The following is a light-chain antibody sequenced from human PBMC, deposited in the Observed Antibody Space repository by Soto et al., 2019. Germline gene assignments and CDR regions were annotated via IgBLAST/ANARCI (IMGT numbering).Light chain of an antibody. V-gene: IGKV1-39*01. CDR1: QNIFTY. J-gene: IGKJ2*01. Sequence: DIQVTQSPSSLSASVGDRVTITCRASQNIFTYLNWYQQRPGKAPNLLIYTTSNLQSGVPSRFICSVCGKDITLTKSSLQPEYVATYCCQHSYSSPTFGRGTKVEIK. CDR2: TTS. CDR3: QHSYSSPT.